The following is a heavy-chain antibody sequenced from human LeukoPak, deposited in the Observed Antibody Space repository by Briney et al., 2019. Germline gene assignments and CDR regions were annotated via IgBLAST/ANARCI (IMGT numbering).Heavy chain of an antibody. V-gene: IGHV4-34*01. J-gene: IGHJ3*02. Sequence: SETLSLTCAVYGGSFSGYCWNWIRQPPGKGLEWIGEISHSGNTNYNPSLKSRVTISVDTSKNQFSLKLSSVTAADTAVYYCARPKAGYSSTDAFDIWGQGTRVTVSS. CDR1: GGSFSGYC. CDR3: ARPKAGYSSTDAFDI. CDR2: ISHSGNT. D-gene: IGHD6-19*01.